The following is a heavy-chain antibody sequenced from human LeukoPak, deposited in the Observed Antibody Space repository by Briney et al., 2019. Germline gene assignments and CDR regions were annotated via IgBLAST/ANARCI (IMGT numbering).Heavy chain of an antibody. D-gene: IGHD2-21*01. CDR1: GFTFRSYA. CDR3: AKGCHITTQNYCFDF. J-gene: IGHJ4*02. CDR2: ISGSGGTT. V-gene: IGHV3-23*01. Sequence: GGSLRLSCAASGFTFRSYAMSWVRQAPGKGLEWVSSISGSGGTTYYADSVKGRFTISRDNSKNTLYLQMNGLRAEDTAVYYCAKGCHITTQNYCFDFWGQGTLVTVSS.